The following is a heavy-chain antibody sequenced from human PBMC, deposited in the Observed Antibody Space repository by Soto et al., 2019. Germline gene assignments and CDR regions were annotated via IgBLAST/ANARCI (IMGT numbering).Heavy chain of an antibody. D-gene: IGHD3-10*01. CDR3: AKGAMVRGVYFDY. Sequence: GGSLRLSCSASGFTFSSYAMHWVRQAPGKGLEYVSAISSNGGSTYYADSVKGRFTVSRDNSKNMLHLQMNSLRDEDTAVYYCAKGAMVRGVYFDYWGRGTLVTVSS. CDR2: ISSNGGST. CDR1: GFTFSSYA. V-gene: IGHV3-64*04. J-gene: IGHJ4*02.